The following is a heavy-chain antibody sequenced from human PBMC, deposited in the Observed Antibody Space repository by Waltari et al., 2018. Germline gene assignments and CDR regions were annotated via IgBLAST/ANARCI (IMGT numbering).Heavy chain of an antibody. D-gene: IGHD3-3*01. CDR3: ATGSRYDFWSGYSFDY. J-gene: IGHJ4*02. CDR2: VDPEDGET. Sequence: EVQLVQSGAEVKKPGATVKISCKASGYTFTDYYMHWVQPAPGKGLEWMGRVDPEDGETIYAEKFQGRVTITADTSTDTAYMELSSLRSEDTAVYYCATGSRYDFWSGYSFDYWGQGTLVTVSS. CDR1: GYTFTDYY. V-gene: IGHV1-69-2*01.